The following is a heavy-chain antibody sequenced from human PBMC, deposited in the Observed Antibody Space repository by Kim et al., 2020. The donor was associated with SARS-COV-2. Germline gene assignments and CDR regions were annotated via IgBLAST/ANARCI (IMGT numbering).Heavy chain of an antibody. CDR2: IIPILGIA. CDR3: ATFYDSSGYYYVGAFDI. J-gene: IGHJ3*02. D-gene: IGHD3-22*01. V-gene: IGHV1-69*04. Sequence: SVKVSCKASGCTFSSYAISWVRQAPGQGLEWMGRIIPILGIANYAQKFQGRVTITADKSTSTAYMELSSLRSEDTAVYYCATFYDSSGYYYVGAFDIWGQGTMVTVSS. CDR1: GCTFSSYA.